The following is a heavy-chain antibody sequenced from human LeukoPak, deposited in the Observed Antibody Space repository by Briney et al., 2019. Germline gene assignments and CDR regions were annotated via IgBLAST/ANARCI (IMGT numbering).Heavy chain of an antibody. J-gene: IGHJ3*02. CDR1: GGSISSGSYY. V-gene: IGHV4-61*02. D-gene: IGHD2-2*02. CDR3: ARAPLVVVPAAIRDAFDI. CDR2: IYTSGST. Sequence: SETLSLTCTVSGGSISSGSYYWSWIRQPAGKGLEWIGRIYTSGSTNYNPSLKSRVTISVDTSKNQFSLKLSSVPAADTAVYYCARAPLVVVPAAIRDAFDIWGQGTMVTVSS.